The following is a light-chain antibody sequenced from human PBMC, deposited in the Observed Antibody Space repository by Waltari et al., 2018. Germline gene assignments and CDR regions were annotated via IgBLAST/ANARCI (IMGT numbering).Light chain of an antibody. J-gene: IGKJ4*01. V-gene: IGKV1-5*01. CDR2: DAS. CDR1: QSISSW. Sequence: DIQMTQSPSTLSASVGDRVTITCRASQSISSWLAWYQQKPGKVPKLLIDDASSLESGVPSRFSGSGSGTEFTLTISSLQPDDFATYYCQQLNSYPLTFGGGTKVEIK. CDR3: QQLNSYPLT.